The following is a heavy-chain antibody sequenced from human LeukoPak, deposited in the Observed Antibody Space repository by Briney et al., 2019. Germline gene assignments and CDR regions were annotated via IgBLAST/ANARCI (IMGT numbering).Heavy chain of an antibody. Sequence: GGSLRLSCAASGFTFSSYGMSWVRQAPGKGLEWVSGINWNGGSTGYADSVKGRFTISRDNAKNSLYLQMNSLRAEDTALYYCASHPIFGVGGDAFDIWGQGTMVTVSS. CDR3: ASHPIFGVGGDAFDI. CDR2: INWNGGST. V-gene: IGHV3-20*04. CDR1: GFTFSSYG. D-gene: IGHD3-3*01. J-gene: IGHJ3*02.